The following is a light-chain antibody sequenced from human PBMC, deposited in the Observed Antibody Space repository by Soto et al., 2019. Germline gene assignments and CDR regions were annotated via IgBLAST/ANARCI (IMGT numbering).Light chain of an antibody. J-gene: IGKJ1*01. CDR1: QSFSSRY. V-gene: IGKV3-20*01. CDR3: QQYASSRT. Sequence: EIVLTQSPVTLSLSAGERATLSCRASQSFSSRYLAWYQQKPGQAPRLLIYAASSRATGIPDRFSGSGSGTDFTLTISRLEPDDFAVYYCQQYASSRTFGPGTKVE. CDR2: AAS.